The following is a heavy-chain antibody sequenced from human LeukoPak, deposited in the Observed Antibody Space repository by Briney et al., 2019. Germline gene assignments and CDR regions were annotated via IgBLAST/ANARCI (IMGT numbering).Heavy chain of an antibody. CDR2: INHGGST. V-gene: IGHV4-34*01. Sequence: PSETLSLTCAVYGGSFSGYYWSWIRQPPGKGLEWIGAINHGGSTNYNPSLKSRVTISVDTSKNQFSLKLSSVTAADTAVYYCARAEDYCTNGVCYRTGVNWFDPWGQGTLVTVSS. J-gene: IGHJ5*02. CDR3: ARAEDYCTNGVCYRTGVNWFDP. CDR1: GGSFSGYY. D-gene: IGHD2-8*01.